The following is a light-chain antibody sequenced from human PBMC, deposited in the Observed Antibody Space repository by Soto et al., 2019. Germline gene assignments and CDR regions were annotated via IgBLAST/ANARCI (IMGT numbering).Light chain of an antibody. V-gene: IGKV1-33*01. J-gene: IGKJ2*01. CDR3: QQNENHPPT. CDR1: QDISNY. Sequence: DIQMTQSPSSLSASVGDRVTITCQASQDISNYLNWYQQKPGKAPKLLIYDASNLETGVPSRFSGSGSGTDFPFTISSLQPEDIATYYCQQNENHPPTFGQGTKLELK. CDR2: DAS.